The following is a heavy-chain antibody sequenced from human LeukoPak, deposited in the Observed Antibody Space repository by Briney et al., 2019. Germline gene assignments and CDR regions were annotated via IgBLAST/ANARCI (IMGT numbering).Heavy chain of an antibody. Sequence: ASVKVSCKASGYTFNSYGISWVRQAPGKGLKWMGWISAYNGNTNYAQKVQGRVTMTTDTSTSTAYMELRSLRSDDTAVYYCARADIRAIASSGWYGFDYWGQGTLVTVSP. CDR1: GYTFNSYG. CDR3: ARADIRAIASSGWYGFDY. V-gene: IGHV1-18*01. D-gene: IGHD6-19*01. J-gene: IGHJ4*02. CDR2: ISAYNGNT.